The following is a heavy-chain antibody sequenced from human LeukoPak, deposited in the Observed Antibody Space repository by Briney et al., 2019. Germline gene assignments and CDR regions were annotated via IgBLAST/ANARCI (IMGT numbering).Heavy chain of an antibody. Sequence: SVKVSCKASGGTFSSYAISWVRQAPGQGLEWMGGIIPIFGTANYAQKFQGRVTITADESTSTAYMELSSLRSEDTAVYYCARDLPHAMVRGVILWGQGTLVTVSS. V-gene: IGHV1-69*13. CDR3: ARDLPHAMVRGVIL. CDR1: GGTFSSYA. J-gene: IGHJ4*02. D-gene: IGHD3-10*01. CDR2: IIPIFGTA.